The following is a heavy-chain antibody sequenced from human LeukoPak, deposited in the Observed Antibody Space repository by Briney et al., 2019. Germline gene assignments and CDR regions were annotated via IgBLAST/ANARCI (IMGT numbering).Heavy chain of an antibody. CDR2: ISSSSSYI. V-gene: IGHV3-21*04. J-gene: IGHJ5*02. Sequence: GGSLRLSCAASGFTFSTYSMNWVRQAPGKGLEWVSSISSSSSYIYYADSVKGRFTISRDNSKNTLYLQMNSLRAEDTAVYYCAKGNDRFIRNWFDPWGQGTLVTVSS. CDR3: AKGNDRFIRNWFDP. CDR1: GFTFSTYS. D-gene: IGHD1-1*01.